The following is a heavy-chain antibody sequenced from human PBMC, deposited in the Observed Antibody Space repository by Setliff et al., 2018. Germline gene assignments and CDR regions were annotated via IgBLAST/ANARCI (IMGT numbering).Heavy chain of an antibody. CDR3: TMYVYGYVY. V-gene: IGHV3-7*01. CDR2: IKQDGSEK. Sequence: GGSLRLSCAASGFTFSSYWMTWVRQAPGKGLEWVANIKQDGSEKYYVDSVKGRFTISRDNAKNSLYLQMNSLRAEDTAVYYCTMYVYGYVYWGQGTLVTVSS. CDR1: GFTFSSYW. J-gene: IGHJ4*02. D-gene: IGHD5-18*01.